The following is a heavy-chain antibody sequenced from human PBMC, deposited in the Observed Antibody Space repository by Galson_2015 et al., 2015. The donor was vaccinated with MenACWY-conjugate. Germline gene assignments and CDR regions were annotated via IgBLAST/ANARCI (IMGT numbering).Heavy chain of an antibody. V-gene: IGHV5-51*01. CDR1: GYYFTRYW. J-gene: IGHJ6*02. CDR3: ARHPPGGRGMDV. CDR2: ISPGDSNT. D-gene: IGHD1-26*01. Sequence: QSGAEVKQPGESLKISCKGSGYYFTRYWIAWVRQIPGKGLERMGLISPGDSNTRYSPSFQGQVTISADKSISTAYLQWSSLKASDTAMYYCARHPPGGRGMDVWGQGTTVTVSS.